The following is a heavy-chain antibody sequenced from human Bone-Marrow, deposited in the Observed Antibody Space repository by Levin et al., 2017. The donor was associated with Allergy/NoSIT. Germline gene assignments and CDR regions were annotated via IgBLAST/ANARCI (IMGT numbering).Heavy chain of an antibody. D-gene: IGHD6-19*01. CDR1: GFTFTDHW. CDR2: VKQHGQET. V-gene: IGHV3-7*03. Sequence: GESLKISCAASGFTFTDHWMTWVRQAPGRGLEWVANVKQHGQETHYADSVKGRFTISRDNAKNSVSLEMNSLRVEDTAVYYCASSGWQVYLDYWGQGALVTVSS. CDR3: ASSGWQVYLDY. J-gene: IGHJ4*02.